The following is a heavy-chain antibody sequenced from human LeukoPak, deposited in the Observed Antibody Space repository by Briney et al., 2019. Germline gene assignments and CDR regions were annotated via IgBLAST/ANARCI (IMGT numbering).Heavy chain of an antibody. V-gene: IGHV4-59*08. CDR2: IYGSGST. J-gene: IGHJ4*02. CDR1: GGSISSSY. D-gene: IGHD1-26*01. CDR3: ARLQYTGSYYPDY. Sequence: SETLSLTCTVSGGSISSSYWSWIRQPPGKGLEWIGYIYGSGSTNYNPSLKSRVTISVDTSKNLLSLKLSSVTAADTAVYYCARLQYTGSYYPDYWGQGILVTVSS.